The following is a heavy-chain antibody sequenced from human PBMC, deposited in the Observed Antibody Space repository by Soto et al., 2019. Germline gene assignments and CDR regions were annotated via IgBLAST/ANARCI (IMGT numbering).Heavy chain of an antibody. Sequence: PSETLSLTCTVSGGSISNYYWSWVRQPPGKGLEWIGYIFYSGSTNYNPSLKSRVTISVDTSKNQFSLKLNSVTAADTAVYFCAGHYYASSGYYASPYYFDYWGQGTLVTVSS. CDR1: GGSISNYY. V-gene: IGHV4-59*08. CDR2: IFYSGST. D-gene: IGHD3-22*01. CDR3: AGHYYASSGYYASPYYFDY. J-gene: IGHJ4*02.